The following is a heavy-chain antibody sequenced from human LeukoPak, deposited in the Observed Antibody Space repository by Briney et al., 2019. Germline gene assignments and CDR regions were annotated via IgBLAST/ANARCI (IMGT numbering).Heavy chain of an antibody. D-gene: IGHD2-2*02. CDR3: ARWDIVVVPAAIGYFDY. Sequence: SVKVSCKASGGTFSSYAISWVRQAPGQGLEWMGGIIPIFGTANYAQKFQGRVTITADVSTSTAYMELSSLRSEDTAVYYCARWDIVVVPAAIGYFDYWGQGTLVTVSS. J-gene: IGHJ4*02. CDR2: IIPIFGTA. V-gene: IGHV1-69*13. CDR1: GGTFSSYA.